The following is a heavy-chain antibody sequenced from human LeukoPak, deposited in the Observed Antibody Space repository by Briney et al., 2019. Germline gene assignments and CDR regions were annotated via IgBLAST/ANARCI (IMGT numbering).Heavy chain of an antibody. CDR2: INHIGST. V-gene: IGHV4-34*01. CDR3: ARGRIFDY. Sequence: ASETLSLTCAVYGASFSGYYWSWIRQPPGKGLEWIGEINHIGSTNYNPSLKSRVTISVDTSKNQFSLKLSSVTAADTAVYYCARGRIFDYWGQGTLVTVSS. CDR1: GASFSGYY. D-gene: IGHD2-15*01. J-gene: IGHJ4*02.